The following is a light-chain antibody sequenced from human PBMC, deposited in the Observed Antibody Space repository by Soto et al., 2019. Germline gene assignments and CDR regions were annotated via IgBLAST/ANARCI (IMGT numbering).Light chain of an antibody. CDR3: SSYTTTTRL. V-gene: IGLV2-14*01. Sequence: QSALTQPASVSGSPGPSITISCTGTSSDIGSNNYVSWFQQRPGKAPTLIIYEVSNRPSGVSTHFSGSKSGNTASLTISGLLPEDEAEYYCSSYTTTTRLFGGGTKLTVL. CDR1: SSDIGSNNY. CDR2: EVS. J-gene: IGLJ3*02.